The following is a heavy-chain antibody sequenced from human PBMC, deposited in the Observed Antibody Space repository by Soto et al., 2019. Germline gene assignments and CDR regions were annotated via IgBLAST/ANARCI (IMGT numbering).Heavy chain of an antibody. Sequence: QVPLVQSGAEVKKPGASVKVSCKASGYTFTSYAMHWVRQAPGQRLEWMRWINAGNGNTKYSQKVQGRVTITRDTSASTAYMELSSLRSADTAVYYCARAPPAMTTVIPSWFGPGGQGTLVTVSS. D-gene: IGHD4-17*01. J-gene: IGHJ5*02. CDR2: INAGNGNT. V-gene: IGHV1-3*01. CDR1: GYTFTSYA. CDR3: ARAPPAMTTVIPSWFGP.